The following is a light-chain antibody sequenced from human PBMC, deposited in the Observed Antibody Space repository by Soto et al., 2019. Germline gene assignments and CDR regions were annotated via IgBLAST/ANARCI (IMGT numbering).Light chain of an antibody. J-gene: IGLJ1*01. CDR2: GNS. V-gene: IGLV1-40*01. CDR3: QSYDSSLSGSFV. Sequence: QSVLTQPPSVSGAPGQRVTISCTGSSSKTGAGYDVHWYQQLPGTAPKLLIYGNSNRPSGVPDRFSGSKSGTSASLAITGLQSEDEADYYCQSYDSSLSGSFVFGTGTKVTVL. CDR1: SSKTGAGYD.